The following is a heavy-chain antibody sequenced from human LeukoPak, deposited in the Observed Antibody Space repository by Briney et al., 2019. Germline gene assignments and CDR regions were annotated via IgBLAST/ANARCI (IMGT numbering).Heavy chain of an antibody. Sequence: GESLKISCKGSGYRFASYWIGWVRQMPGKGLEWMGIIYPGDSDTRYSPSFQGQVTMSADKSTSTAYLQWTSLKASDTALYYCARHDESSGWAFEYWGQGTLVTVSS. J-gene: IGHJ4*02. D-gene: IGHD3-22*01. V-gene: IGHV5-51*01. CDR3: ARHDESSGWAFEY. CDR2: IYPGDSDT. CDR1: GYRFASYW.